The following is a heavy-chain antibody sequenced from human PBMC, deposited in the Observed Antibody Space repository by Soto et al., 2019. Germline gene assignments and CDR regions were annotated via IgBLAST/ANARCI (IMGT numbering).Heavy chain of an antibody. Sequence: GESLKISCRTSGYKFTSSWIAWVRQMPGKGLEWMGIIFPSDSDTRYSPSFQGQVTISADRSTSTVFLQWASLKASDTAVYFCTRKDKSGYFNWFDPWGQGTLVTVSS. CDR2: IFPSDSDT. CDR3: TRKDKSGYFNWFDP. CDR1: GYKFTSSW. V-gene: IGHV5-51*01. J-gene: IGHJ5*02. D-gene: IGHD3-22*01.